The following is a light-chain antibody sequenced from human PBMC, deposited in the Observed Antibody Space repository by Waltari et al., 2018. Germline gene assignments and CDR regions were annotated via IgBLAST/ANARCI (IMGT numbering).Light chain of an antibody. V-gene: IGLV2-23*02. Sequence: QSALTQPASVSGSPGQSITISCAGTSSDVGNYNLVSWYQQHAGEAPKLMIYEVTKRPSGVYNRFSGSKSGNTASLTISGLQAEDEADYYCCSYASGSTFVFGGGTKLTVL. CDR1: SSDVGNYNL. CDR2: EVT. CDR3: CSYASGSTFV. J-gene: IGLJ2*01.